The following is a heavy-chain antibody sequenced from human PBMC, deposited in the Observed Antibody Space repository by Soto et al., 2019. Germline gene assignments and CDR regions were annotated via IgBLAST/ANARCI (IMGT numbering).Heavy chain of an antibody. D-gene: IGHD3-22*01. CDR1: GYIFTSYC. V-gene: IGHV5-51*01. CDR3: ARHSSGYYSHFDY. CDR2: IYPGDSDT. Sequence: ESQKISLEVSGYIFTSYCISWVRKTPGKGLEWMGIIYPGDSDTRYSPSFQGQVTISADKSISTAYLQCSSLKASDTAMYYCARHSSGYYSHFDYWGQGTLVTVSS. J-gene: IGHJ4*02.